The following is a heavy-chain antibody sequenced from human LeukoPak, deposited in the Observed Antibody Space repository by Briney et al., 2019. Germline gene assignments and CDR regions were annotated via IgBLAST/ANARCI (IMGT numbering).Heavy chain of an antibody. CDR1: GGSISSGSYY. V-gene: IGHV4-61*01. Sequence: PSETLSLTCTVSGGSISSGSYYWSWIRQPPGKGLEWIGYIYYSGSTNYNPSLKSRVTISVDTSKNQFSLKLSSVTAADTAVYYCARRGIENYFDYWGQGTLVTVSS. D-gene: IGHD1-26*01. CDR3: ARRGIENYFDY. CDR2: IYYSGST. J-gene: IGHJ4*02.